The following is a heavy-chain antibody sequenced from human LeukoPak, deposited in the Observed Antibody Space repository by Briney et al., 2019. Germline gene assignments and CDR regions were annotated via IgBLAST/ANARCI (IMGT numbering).Heavy chain of an antibody. CDR1: GFTFSSYW. D-gene: IGHD2-21*02. CDR2: IKQDGSEK. V-gene: IGHV3-7*01. CDR3: TSWGDTTAEYFQR. Sequence: PGGPLRLSCAASGFTFSSYWMSWVRQAPGKGLEWVANIKQDGSEKYYVDSVKGRFTISRDNAQNSMYLQMNSLRVEDTAVYYCTSWGDTTAEYFQRWGQGTLVTVSS. J-gene: IGHJ1*01.